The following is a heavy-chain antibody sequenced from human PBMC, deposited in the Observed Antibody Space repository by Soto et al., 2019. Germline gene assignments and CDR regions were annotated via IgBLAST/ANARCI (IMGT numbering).Heavy chain of an antibody. CDR3: ARDQPKYSYGYGPFDY. CDR2: ISYDGSNK. D-gene: IGHD5-18*01. J-gene: IGHJ4*02. Sequence: GGSLRLSCAASGFTFSSYAMHWVRQAPGKGLEWVAVISYDGSNKYYADSVKGRFTISRDNSKNTLYLQMNSLRAEDTAVYYCARDQPKYSYGYGPFDYRGQGTLVTVSS. V-gene: IGHV3-30-3*01. CDR1: GFTFSSYA.